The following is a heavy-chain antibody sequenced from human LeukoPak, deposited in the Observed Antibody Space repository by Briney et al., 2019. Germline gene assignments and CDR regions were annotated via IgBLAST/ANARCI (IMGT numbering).Heavy chain of an antibody. D-gene: IGHD5-24*01. CDR2: ISSNGDST. Sequence: PGRSLRLSCAASGFTFSSYGMHWVRQAPGKGLEYVSAISSNGDSTYYANSVKGRFTISRDNSKNMLYLQMGSLRAEDMAVYYCARPGRDGYNYDAFDIWGQRTMVTVSS. V-gene: IGHV3-64*01. J-gene: IGHJ3*02. CDR1: GFTFSSYG. CDR3: ARPGRDGYNYDAFDI.